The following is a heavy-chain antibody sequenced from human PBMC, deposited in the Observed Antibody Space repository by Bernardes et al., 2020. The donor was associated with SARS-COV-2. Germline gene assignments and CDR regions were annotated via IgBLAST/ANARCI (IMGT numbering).Heavy chain of an antibody. J-gene: IGHJ4*02. Sequence: GGSLRLSCAASGFTFSNYNMNWVRQAPGEGLEWDSYISSSSTTLYYADSVKGRFTISRDNAKNSLYLQMNSLRAEDTAVYYCARTSPGENYFDSWGQGTLVTVSS. CDR1: GFTFSNYN. V-gene: IGHV3-48*01. CDR3: ARTSPGENYFDS. CDR2: ISSSSTTL. D-gene: IGHD7-27*01.